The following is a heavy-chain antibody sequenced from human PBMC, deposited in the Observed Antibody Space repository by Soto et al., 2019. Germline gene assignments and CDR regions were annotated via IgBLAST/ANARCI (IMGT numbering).Heavy chain of an antibody. Sequence: EVQLVESGGGLVQPGGSLRLSCAGSGFTFSNYWMHWVRQAPGKGLEWVSRIDHDGPTDYADSVRGRFTISRDNAENTLYLQMNSLRPEDTAVYYCVRDSHGDYWGQGTLVTV. J-gene: IGHJ4*02. CDR3: VRDSHGDY. CDR2: IDHDGPT. CDR1: GFTFSNYW. V-gene: IGHV3-74*01.